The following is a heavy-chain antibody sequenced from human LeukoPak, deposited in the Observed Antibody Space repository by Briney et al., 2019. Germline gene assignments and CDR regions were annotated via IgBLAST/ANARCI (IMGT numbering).Heavy chain of an antibody. CDR2: TYYRSKWYN. CDR1: GDSVSTNSAA. V-gene: IGHV6-1*01. CDR3: ARGGIGYCTSSSCYFDS. Sequence: QTLSLTCAISGDSVSTNSAAWNWIRQSPSRVLEWLGRTYYRSKWYNDYAVSVRSRITINPDTSKNHFSLQLNSVTPEDTAVYYCARGGIGYCTSSSCYFDSWGQGTLVTVSS. D-gene: IGHD2-2*01. J-gene: IGHJ4*02.